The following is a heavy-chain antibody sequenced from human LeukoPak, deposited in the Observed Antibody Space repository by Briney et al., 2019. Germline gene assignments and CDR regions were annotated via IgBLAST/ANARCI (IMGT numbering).Heavy chain of an antibody. CDR3: ARTSMIAIDN. V-gene: IGHV3-30*04. CDR1: GFTFGSYA. CDR2: ISYDGSKI. J-gene: IGHJ4*02. Sequence: GGSLRRSCAASGFTFGSYAMHWVRQAPGKGLECAAVISYDGSKIYYEDSVKGRFTISRDNSKNTLYLEMNSLRPEDTAVYYCARTSMIAIDNWGQGTLVTVS. D-gene: IGHD3-22*01.